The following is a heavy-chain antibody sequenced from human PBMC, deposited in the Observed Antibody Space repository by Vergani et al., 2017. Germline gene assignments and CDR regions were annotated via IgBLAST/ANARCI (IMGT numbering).Heavy chain of an antibody. D-gene: IGHD3-22*01. Sequence: QLQLQESGSGLVKPSQTLSLTCAVSGGSISSGSYYWSWIRQPAGKGLEWIGRIYTSGSTNYNPSLKSRVTISVDTSKNQFSLKLSSVTAADTAVYYCARVPLTYYYDSSGYQNHDAFDIWGQGTMVTVSS. CDR3: ARVPLTYYYDSSGYQNHDAFDI. V-gene: IGHV4-61*02. CDR1: GGSISSGSYY. CDR2: IYTSGST. J-gene: IGHJ3*02.